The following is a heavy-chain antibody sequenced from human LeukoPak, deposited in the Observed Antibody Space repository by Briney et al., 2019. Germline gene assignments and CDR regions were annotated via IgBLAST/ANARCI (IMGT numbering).Heavy chain of an antibody. CDR2: INPSGGST. CDR3: ARDLGYGSGRVRPHFDY. Sequence: ASVKVSCKASGYTFTSYYMHWVRQAPGQGLEWMGIINPSGGSTSYAQKFQGRVTMTRDTSTSTVYMELSSLRSEDTAVYYCARDLGYGSGRVRPHFDYWGQGTLVTVSS. V-gene: IGHV1-46*01. CDR1: GYTFTSYY. J-gene: IGHJ4*02. D-gene: IGHD3-10*01.